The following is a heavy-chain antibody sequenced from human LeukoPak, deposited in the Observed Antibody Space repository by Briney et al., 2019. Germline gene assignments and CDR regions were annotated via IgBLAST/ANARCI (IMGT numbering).Heavy chain of an antibody. CDR1: GGSISSGSYY. D-gene: IGHD2-15*01. J-gene: IGHJ4*02. Sequence: SQTLSPTCTVSGGSISSGSYYWSWIRQPAGKGLEWIGRIYTSGSTNYNPSLKSRVTISVVTSKNQFSLKLSSVTAADTAVYYCARGFDGGVAPARLDYWGQGTLVTVSS. CDR3: ARGFDGGVAPARLDY. V-gene: IGHV4-61*02. CDR2: IYTSGST.